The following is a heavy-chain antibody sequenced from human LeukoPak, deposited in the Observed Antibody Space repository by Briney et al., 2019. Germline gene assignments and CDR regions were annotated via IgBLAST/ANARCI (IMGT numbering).Heavy chain of an antibody. CDR2: IYYSGST. D-gene: IGHD5-18*01. CDR1: GGSISTFY. Sequence: PSETLSLTCTVSGGSISTFYWSWIRQPPGKGLEWIGYIYYSGSTNYNPSLKSRVTISVDTSKNQFSLKLSSVTAADTAVYYCATYSYGDIDYWGQGTLVTVSS. V-gene: IGHV4-59*01. CDR3: ATYSYGDIDY. J-gene: IGHJ4*02.